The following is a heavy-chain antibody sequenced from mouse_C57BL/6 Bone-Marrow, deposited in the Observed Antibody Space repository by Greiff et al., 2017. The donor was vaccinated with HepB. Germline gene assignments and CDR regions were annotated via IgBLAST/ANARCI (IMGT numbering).Heavy chain of an antibody. CDR1: GYTFTSYW. V-gene: IGHV1-64*01. CDR2: IHPNSGST. Sequence: QVQLQQPGAELVKPGASVKLSCKASGYTFTSYWMHWVKQRPGQGLEWIGMIHPNSGSTNYNEKFKSKATLTVDKSSSTAYMQLSSLTSEDSAVYYCAARTGSYWYFDVWGTGTTVTVSS. D-gene: IGHD4-1*01. CDR3: AARTGSYWYFDV. J-gene: IGHJ1*03.